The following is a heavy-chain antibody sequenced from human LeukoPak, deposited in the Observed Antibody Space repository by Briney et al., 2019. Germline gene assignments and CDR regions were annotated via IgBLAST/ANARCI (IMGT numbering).Heavy chain of an antibody. V-gene: IGHV1-2*02. CDR2: INPNSGST. J-gene: IGHJ4*02. CDR3: ARDNCSGGSCYVGYFDY. CDR1: GYTFTGYY. D-gene: IGHD2-15*01. Sequence: ASVKVSCKASGYTFTGYYMHWVRQAPGQGLEWMGWINPNSGSTNYAQKFQGRVTMTRDTSISTAYMELSRLRSDDTAVYYCARDNCSGGSCYVGYFDYWGQGILVTVSS.